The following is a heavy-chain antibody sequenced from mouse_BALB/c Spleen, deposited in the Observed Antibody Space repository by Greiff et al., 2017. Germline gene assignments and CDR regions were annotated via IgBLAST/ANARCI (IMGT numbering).Heavy chain of an antibody. CDR1: GFTFSSYT. CDR3: THYYDYDDGGAWFAY. CDR2: ISSGGSYT. J-gene: IGHJ3*01. D-gene: IGHD2-4*01. Sequence: EVQGVESGGGLVKPGGSLKLSCAASGFTFSSYTMSWVRQTPEKRLEWVATISSGGSYTYYPDSVKGRFTISRDNAKNTLYLQMSSLKSEDTAMYYCTHYYDYDDGGAWFAYWGQGTLVTVSA. V-gene: IGHV5-6-4*01.